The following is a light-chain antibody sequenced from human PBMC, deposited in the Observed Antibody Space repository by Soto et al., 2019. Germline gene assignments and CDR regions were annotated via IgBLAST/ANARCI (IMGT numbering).Light chain of an antibody. V-gene: IGKV3-11*01. J-gene: IGKJ1*01. CDR3: QQCYNWHQWT. CDR1: QSIGTL. Sequence: ELVLTQSPATLSLSPGERATLSCRAIQSIGTLFAWYQQKACQAPRLLIYDASNRATGIPARFTGSGSGTDFTLTISSLEPEDFAVYYCQQCYNWHQWTFGQGTKVDIK. CDR2: DAS.